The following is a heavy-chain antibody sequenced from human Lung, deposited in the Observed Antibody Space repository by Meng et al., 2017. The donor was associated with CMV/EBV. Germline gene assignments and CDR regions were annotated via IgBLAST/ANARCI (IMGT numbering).Heavy chain of an antibody. Sequence: LSCTVSGGSIRSSTYYWGWIRQPPGKGLEWIGSIYYSGSTHYNPSLESRVTMSVDASKNQFSLKLSSVTAVDTAVYYCARDVKYYGSGADFWGQGTLVTVSS. CDR1: GGSIRSSTYY. D-gene: IGHD3-10*01. CDR2: IYYSGST. J-gene: IGHJ4*02. CDR3: ARDVKYYGSGADF. V-gene: IGHV4-39*07.